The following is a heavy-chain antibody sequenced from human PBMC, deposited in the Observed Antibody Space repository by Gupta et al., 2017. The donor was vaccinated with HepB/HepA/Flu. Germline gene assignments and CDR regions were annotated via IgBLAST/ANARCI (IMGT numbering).Heavy chain of an antibody. D-gene: IGHD6-13*01. Sequence: EVQLVESGGGLVKPGGSLRLSCAASGFPFSNAWMRWVRQAPGKGLEWVGRIKSKTDGGTTDYAAPVKGRFTISRDDSKNTLYLQMNSLKTEDTAVYYCTTGAAAGAKFDYWGQGTLVTGSS. J-gene: IGHJ4*02. CDR1: GFPFSNAW. V-gene: IGHV3-15*01. CDR3: TTGAAAGAKFDY. CDR2: IKSKTDGGTT.